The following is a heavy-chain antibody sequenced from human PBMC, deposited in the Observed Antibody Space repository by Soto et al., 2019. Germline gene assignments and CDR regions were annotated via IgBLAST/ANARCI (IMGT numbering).Heavy chain of an antibody. CDR1: GFTFSSYG. CDR2: ISGSGGST. J-gene: IGHJ6*02. Sequence: PGGSLRLSCAAXGFTFSSYGMHWVRQAPGKGLEWVSAISGSGGSTYYADSVKGRFTISRDNSKNTLYLQMNSLRAEDTAVYYYAKDSHYDSSGYYSYGMDVWGQGTTVTVSS. CDR3: AKDSHYDSSGYYSYGMDV. D-gene: IGHD3-22*01. V-gene: IGHV3-23*01.